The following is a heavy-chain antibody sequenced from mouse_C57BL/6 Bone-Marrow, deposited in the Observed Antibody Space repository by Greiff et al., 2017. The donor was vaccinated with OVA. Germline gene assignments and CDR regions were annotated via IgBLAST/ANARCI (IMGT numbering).Heavy chain of an antibody. CDR2: IWPGGGT. J-gene: IGHJ4*01. CDR3: ARDYGSSYNAMDY. D-gene: IGHD1-1*01. Sequence: QVQLKESGPGLVAPSQSLSITCTVSGFSLTSYAISWVRQPPGKGLEWLGVIWPGGGTNYNSALKSRLSISKDNSKSQVFLKMNSLQTDDTARYYCARDYGSSYNAMDYWGQGTSVTVSS. CDR1: GFSLTSYA. V-gene: IGHV2-9-1*01.